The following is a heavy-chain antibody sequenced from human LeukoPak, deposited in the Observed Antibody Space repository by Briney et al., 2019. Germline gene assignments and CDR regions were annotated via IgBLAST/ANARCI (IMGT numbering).Heavy chain of an antibody. Sequence: PSETLSLTCTVSGGSISSYYWSWIRQPPGEGLEWIGYIYYSGSTNYNPSLKSRVTISVDTSKNQFSLKLSSVTAADTAVYYCASSHSSSWGFEYYGMDVWGQGTTVTVSS. CDR1: GGSISSYY. J-gene: IGHJ6*02. CDR3: ASSHSSSWGFEYYGMDV. CDR2: IYYSGST. D-gene: IGHD6-13*01. V-gene: IGHV4-59*01.